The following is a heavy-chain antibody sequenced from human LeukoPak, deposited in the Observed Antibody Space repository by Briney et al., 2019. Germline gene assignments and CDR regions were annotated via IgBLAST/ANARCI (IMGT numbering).Heavy chain of an antibody. J-gene: IGHJ4*02. CDR2: IIPILGIA. D-gene: IGHD1-26*01. CDR1: GYTFTNFD. CDR3: TRLGLNFDY. Sequence: GASVKVSCKASGYTFTNFDISWVRQAPGQGLEWMGRIIPILGIANYAQKFQGRVTITADKSTSTAYMELSSLRSEDTAVYYCTRLGLNFDYWGQGTLVTVSS. V-gene: IGHV1-69*04.